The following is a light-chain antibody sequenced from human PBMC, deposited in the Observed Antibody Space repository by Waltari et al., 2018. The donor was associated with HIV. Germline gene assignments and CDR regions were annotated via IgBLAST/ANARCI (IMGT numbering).Light chain of an antibody. CDR1: QDINNW. J-gene: IGKJ5*01. Sequence: DIQMTQSPSSVSASIGDRVTITCRASQDINNWLAWYQQKGGKAPNLLIYGASTLQSGVPSRFSGSGSGTDFTLSISSVQPEDFATYYCQQARGVPITFGQGTRLDIK. V-gene: IGKV1D-12*01. CDR3: QQARGVPIT. CDR2: GAS.